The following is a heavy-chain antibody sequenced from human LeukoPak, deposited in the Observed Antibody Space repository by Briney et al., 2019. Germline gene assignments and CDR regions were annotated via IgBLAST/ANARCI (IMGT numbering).Heavy chain of an antibody. D-gene: IGHD2-21*02. V-gene: IGHV1-2*02. Sequence: ASVKVSFKASGYTFTNYFMHWVRQAPGQGLEWMGWINPNSGGTKYAQKFQGRVTLTRDTSISTAYMDLSGLISDDTAVYYCARAYCGGNCSPGGFWGQGTLVIVPS. J-gene: IGHJ4*02. CDR3: ARAYCGGNCSPGGF. CDR2: INPNSGGT. CDR1: GYTFTNYF.